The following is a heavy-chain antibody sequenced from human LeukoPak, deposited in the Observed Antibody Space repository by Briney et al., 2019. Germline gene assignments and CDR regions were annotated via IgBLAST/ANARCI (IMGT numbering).Heavy chain of an antibody. CDR1: GGTFSSYA. Sequence: SVKVSCKAPGGTFSSYAISWVRQAPGQGLEWMGGIIPIFGTANYAQKFQGRVTITADESTSTAYMELSSLRSEDTAVYYCARDTFDSSGTDYWGQGTLVTVSS. V-gene: IGHV1-69*13. D-gene: IGHD3-22*01. J-gene: IGHJ4*02. CDR3: ARDTFDSSGTDY. CDR2: IIPIFGTA.